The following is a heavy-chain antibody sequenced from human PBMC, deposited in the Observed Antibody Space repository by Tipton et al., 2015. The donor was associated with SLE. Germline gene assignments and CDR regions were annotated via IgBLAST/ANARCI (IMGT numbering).Heavy chain of an antibody. Sequence: SLRLSCAASGFTFSSYAMSWVRQAPGKGLEWVSAISGSGGSTYYADSVKGRFTISRDNSKNTLYLQMNSLRAEDTAVYYCAKDPDFWSGSNDAFDIWGQGTMVTVSS. CDR2: ISGSGGST. CDR3: AKDPDFWSGSNDAFDI. D-gene: IGHD3-3*01. CDR1: GFTFSSYA. J-gene: IGHJ3*02. V-gene: IGHV3-23*01.